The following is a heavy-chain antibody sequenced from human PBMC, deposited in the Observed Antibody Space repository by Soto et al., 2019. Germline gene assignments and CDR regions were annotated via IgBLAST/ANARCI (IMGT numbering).Heavy chain of an antibody. D-gene: IGHD6-6*01. Sequence: QVQLVQSGAEVKKPGASVKVSCKASGYTFIGYYLHWVRQAPGQGLKWMGWINPNTGGTNYAQKFQGRVTMTRDTSISTAYMELSRLRSDDTALYYCARSYSSSGGSFDYWGQGTLVTVSS. CDR2: INPNTGGT. CDR3: ARSYSSSGGSFDY. V-gene: IGHV1-2*02. CDR1: GYTFIGYY. J-gene: IGHJ4*02.